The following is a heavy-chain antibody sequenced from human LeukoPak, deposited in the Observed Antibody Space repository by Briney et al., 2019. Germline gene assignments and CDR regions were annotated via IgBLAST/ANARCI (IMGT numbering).Heavy chain of an antibody. CDR2: ICSSSSTI. CDR3: ARTGYCSSTSCSANGWFDP. CDR1: GFAFSSYS. J-gene: IGHJ5*02. Sequence: PGGCLRLSCAASGFAFSSYSMNWVRQAPRKGLEWVSYICSSSSTISYADSVKGRFTISRDNAKNSLYLQMNSLRAEDTVVYYCARTGYCSSTSCSANGWFDPWGQGTLVTVSS. V-gene: IGHV3-48*01. D-gene: IGHD2-2*01.